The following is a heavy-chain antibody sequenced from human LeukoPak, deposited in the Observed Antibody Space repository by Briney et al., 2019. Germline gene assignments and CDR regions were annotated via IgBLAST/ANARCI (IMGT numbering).Heavy chain of an antibody. Sequence: GESLKISWKGSGYSFTSYWIGWVLQMPGKGLEGVGIIYPGDSDTRYSPSFQGQVNISADKSISTAYLQWSSLKASDTAMYYCARPIYYDSSGYYSPVDYWGQGTLVTVSS. J-gene: IGHJ4*02. D-gene: IGHD3-22*01. CDR2: IYPGDSDT. CDR1: GYSFTSYW. V-gene: IGHV5-51*01. CDR3: ARPIYYDSSGYYSPVDY.